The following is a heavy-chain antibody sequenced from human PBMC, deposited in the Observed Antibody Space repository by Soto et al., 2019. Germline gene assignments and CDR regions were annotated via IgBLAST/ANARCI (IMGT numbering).Heavy chain of an antibody. CDR1: GFTFSNYA. J-gene: IGHJ4*02. V-gene: IGHV3-23*01. D-gene: IGHD2-8*02. CDR2: ISGSGDTR. Sequence: PGGSLRLSCAASGFTFSNYAMSWVRQAPGRGLEWVSGISGSGDTRYYSDSVKGRFTISRDNAKNSLYLQMNSLRAEDTAVYYCAGLVPYWGQGTLVTVSS. CDR3: AGLVPY.